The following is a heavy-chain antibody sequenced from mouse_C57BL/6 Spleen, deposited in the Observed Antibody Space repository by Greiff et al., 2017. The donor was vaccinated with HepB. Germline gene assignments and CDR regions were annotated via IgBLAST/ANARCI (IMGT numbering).Heavy chain of an antibody. CDR1: GFTFSSYA. V-gene: IGHV5-4*01. J-gene: IGHJ3*01. Sequence: EVQRVESGGGLVKPGGSLKLSCAASGFTFSSYAMSWVRQTPEKRLEWVATISDGGSYTYYPDNVKGRFTISRDNAKNNLYLQMSHLKSEDTAMYYCARGRMAYWGQGTLVTVSA. CDR3: ARGRMAY. CDR2: ISDGGSYT.